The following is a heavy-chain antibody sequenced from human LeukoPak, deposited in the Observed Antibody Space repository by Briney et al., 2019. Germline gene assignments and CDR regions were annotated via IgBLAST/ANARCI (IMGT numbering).Heavy chain of an antibody. V-gene: IGHV1-18*01. CDR2: ISAYNGNT. Sequence: ASVKVSCKASGYTFTSYGISWVRQAPRQGLEWMGWISAYNGNTNYAQKLQGRVTMTTDTSTSTAYMELRSLRSDDTAVYYCARDLVGYCSGGSCYLGYWGQGTLVTVSS. CDR3: ARDLVGYCSGGSCYLGY. CDR1: GYTFTSYG. J-gene: IGHJ4*02. D-gene: IGHD2-15*01.